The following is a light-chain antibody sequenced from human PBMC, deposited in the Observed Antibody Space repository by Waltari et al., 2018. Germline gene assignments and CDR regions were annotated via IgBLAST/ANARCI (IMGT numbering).Light chain of an antibody. J-gene: IGKJ2*01. CDR3: QQSYSTPLYT. Sequence: DIQMTQSPSSLSASVGARVTITCRGSPSISSYLNWYQQKPGKAPKLLIYAASSLQSGVPSRFSGSGSGTDFTLTISSLQPEDFATYYCQQSYSTPLYTFGQGTKLEIK. CDR2: AAS. CDR1: PSISSY. V-gene: IGKV1-39*01.